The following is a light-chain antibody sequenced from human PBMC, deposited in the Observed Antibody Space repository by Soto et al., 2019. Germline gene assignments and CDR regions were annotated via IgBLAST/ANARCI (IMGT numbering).Light chain of an antibody. V-gene: IGKV1-39*01. CDR3: QQCDSTPQT. CDR2: TTS. CDR1: QSINSH. Sequence: DIQMTQSPSSLSASVGDRVTITCRASQSINSHLNWYQQKPGKPPKLLIHTTSSLQSGVPSRFSGSAAGTDFTLTISTLQPEDFATYYCQQCDSTPQTFGGGTKVEI. J-gene: IGKJ4*01.